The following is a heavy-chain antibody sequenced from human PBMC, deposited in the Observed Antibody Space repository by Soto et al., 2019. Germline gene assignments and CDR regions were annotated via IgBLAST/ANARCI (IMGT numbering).Heavy chain of an antibody. CDR3: ASFEYYYDSSGSRPYAFDI. Sequence: GGSLRLSCAASGFTFSSYSMNWVRQAPGKGLEWVSSISSSSSYIYYADSVKGRFTISRDNAKNSLYLQMNSLRAEGTAVYYCASFEYYYDSSGSRPYAFDIWGQGTMVTVSS. CDR1: GFTFSSYS. D-gene: IGHD3-22*01. J-gene: IGHJ3*02. CDR2: ISSSSSYI. V-gene: IGHV3-21*01.